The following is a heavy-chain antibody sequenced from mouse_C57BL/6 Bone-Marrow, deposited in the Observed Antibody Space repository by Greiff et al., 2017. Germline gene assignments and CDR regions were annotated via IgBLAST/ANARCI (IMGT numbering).Heavy chain of an antibody. CDR1: GYTFTSYW. V-gene: IGHV1-64*01. Sequence: VQLQQPGAELVKPGASVKLSCKASGYTFTSYWMHWVKQRPGQGLEWIGMIHPNSGSTNYNEKFKSKATLTVDKSSSTAYMQLSSLTSEDSAVYYSAREGGVTTHYYAMDYWGQGTSVTVSS. D-gene: IGHD2-2*01. CDR2: IHPNSGST. J-gene: IGHJ4*01. CDR3: AREGGVTTHYYAMDY.